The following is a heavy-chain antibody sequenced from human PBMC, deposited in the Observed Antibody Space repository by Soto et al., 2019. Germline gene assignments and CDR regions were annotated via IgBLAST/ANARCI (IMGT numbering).Heavy chain of an antibody. J-gene: IGHJ4*02. CDR2: ISYDGSAQ. CDR1: GFTFSSFG. D-gene: IGHD2-15*01. Sequence: QVQLVESGGGVVQPGRSLRLSCTASGFTFSSFGMQWVRQAPGKGLEWVAVISYDGSAQHYADSLKGRLTISRDDSKNTLYLQVNSLRVEDTAVYYCAKEAGVAQPLAYWGQGTLVTVSS. V-gene: IGHV3-30*18. CDR3: AKEAGVAQPLAY.